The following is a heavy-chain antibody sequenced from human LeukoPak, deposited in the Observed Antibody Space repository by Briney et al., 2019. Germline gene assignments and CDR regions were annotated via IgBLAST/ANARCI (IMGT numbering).Heavy chain of an antibody. CDR1: GFTFSSYW. CDR2: IWYDGGNK. V-gene: IGHV3-33*08. Sequence: GGSLRLSCAASGFTFSSYWMSWVRQAPGKGLEWVAVIWYDGGNKYYADSVKGRFTISRDNSKNTLYLQMNSLRAEDTAVYYCARDAGGSGGWYYFDYWGQGTLVTVSS. D-gene: IGHD6-19*01. CDR3: ARDAGGSGGWYYFDY. J-gene: IGHJ4*02.